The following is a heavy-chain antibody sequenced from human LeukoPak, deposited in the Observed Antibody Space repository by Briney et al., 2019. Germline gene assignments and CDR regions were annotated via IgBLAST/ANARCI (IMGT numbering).Heavy chain of an antibody. D-gene: IGHD6-13*01. J-gene: IGHJ4*02. CDR3: ARIAAAAKAPFDY. V-gene: IGHV3-15*01. CDR1: GFTFSNAW. CDR2: IKSKTDGGTT. Sequence: GGSLRLSCAASGFTFSNAWMSWVRQAPGKGLEWVGRIKSKTDGGTTDYAAPVKGRFTISRDDSKNTLYLQMNSLRAEDTAVYYCARIAAAAKAPFDYWGQGTLVTVSS.